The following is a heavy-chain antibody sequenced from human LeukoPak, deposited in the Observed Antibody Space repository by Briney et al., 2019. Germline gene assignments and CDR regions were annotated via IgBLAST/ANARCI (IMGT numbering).Heavy chain of an antibody. V-gene: IGHV4-59*01. D-gene: IGHD1-26*01. CDR2: VFYSGSS. J-gene: IGHJ4*02. CDR1: GGSLVSYY. Sequence: DPSETLSLTCTVSGGSLVSYYWSWIRQPPGKGLEWIGYVFYSGSSNYNSSLKTRATISVDTSKNQFSLKLNSVTAADTAVYYCARGIGGGYVRIFDSWGQGTLVTVSS. CDR3: ARGIGGGYVRIFDS.